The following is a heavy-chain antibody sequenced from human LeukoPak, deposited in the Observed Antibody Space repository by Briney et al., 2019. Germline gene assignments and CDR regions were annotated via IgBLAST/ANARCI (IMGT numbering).Heavy chain of an antibody. Sequence: SETLSLTCTVSGGSISSSSYYWGWIRQPPGKGLEWIGSICYSGSTYYNPSLKSRVTISVDTSKNQFSLKLSSVTAADTAVYYCARLKRGYSYGSDYWGQGTLVTVSS. V-gene: IGHV4-39*07. CDR2: ICYSGST. J-gene: IGHJ4*02. D-gene: IGHD5-18*01. CDR3: ARLKRGYSYGSDY. CDR1: GGSISSSSYY.